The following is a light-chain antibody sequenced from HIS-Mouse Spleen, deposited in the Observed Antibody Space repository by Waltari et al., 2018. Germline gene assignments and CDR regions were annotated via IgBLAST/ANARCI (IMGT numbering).Light chain of an antibody. J-gene: IGLJ2*01. CDR2: DAC. Sequence: SYVLTQPPSVSVAPGKTARITCGGNTLGSISVPWYQQKPGQAPVLVVYDACDRPSGIPERFSGSNSGNTATLTISRVEAGDEADYYCQVWDSSSDHVVFGGGTKLTVL. CDR3: QVWDSSSDHVV. CDR1: TLGSIS. V-gene: IGLV3-21*03.